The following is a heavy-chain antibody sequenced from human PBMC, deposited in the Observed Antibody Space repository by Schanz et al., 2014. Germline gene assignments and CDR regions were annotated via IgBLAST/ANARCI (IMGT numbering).Heavy chain of an antibody. D-gene: IGHD5-12*01. J-gene: IGHJ4*02. CDR1: GFTISSYS. V-gene: IGHV3-23*01. CDR3: ASPSGYSDYGTYFDF. CDR2: ISHSGGSK. Sequence: DVQLLESGGGLVQPGGSLRLSCAASGFTISSYSMNWVRQAPGKGLEWVSSISHSGGSKYYADSVEGRFTISRDNSRNTLYLQMNSLRTEDTAVYYCASPSGYSDYGTYFDFWGQGTLVTVSS.